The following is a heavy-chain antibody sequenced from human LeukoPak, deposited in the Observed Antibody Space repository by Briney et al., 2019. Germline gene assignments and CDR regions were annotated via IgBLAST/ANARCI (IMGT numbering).Heavy chain of an antibody. V-gene: IGHV4-59*08. CDR2: IYYSGST. CDR1: GGSISSYN. D-gene: IGHD6-19*01. CDR3: ARRGDSSGWSVIDY. Sequence: SETLSLTCTDSGGSISSYNWSWIRQPPGKGLEWIGYIYYSGSTNYNPSVKSRVTISVDTSKNQFSLKPSSVTAADTAVYYCARRGDSSGWSVIDYWGQGTLVTVSS. J-gene: IGHJ4*02.